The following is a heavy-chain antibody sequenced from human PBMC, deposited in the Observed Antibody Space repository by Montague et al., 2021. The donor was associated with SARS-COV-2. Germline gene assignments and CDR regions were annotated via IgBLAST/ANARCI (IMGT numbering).Heavy chain of an antibody. CDR3: AKDRVDDNGWSVDY. D-gene: IGHD6-19*01. J-gene: IGHJ4*02. CDR1: GFTFSSYD. Sequence: SLRLSCAASGFTFSSYDMHWVRQAPGKGLEWVAGIGSNGGTFYGDSVEGRFTISRDNSKNTLYLQMNSLRVEDTALYFCAKDRVDDNGWSVDYWGQGTLVTVSS. V-gene: IGHV3-23*01. CDR2: IGSNGGT.